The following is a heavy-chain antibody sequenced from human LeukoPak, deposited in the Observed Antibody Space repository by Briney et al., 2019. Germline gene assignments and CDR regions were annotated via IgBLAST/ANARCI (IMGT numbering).Heavy chain of an antibody. Sequence: SETLSLTCSISGGTISSYYWSWIRQPAGKGLEWIGRIYTSGSTNYNPSLKSRVTMSVDTSKKQFSLKLSSVTAADTAVYYCARVGVSSNWFDPWGQGTLVTVSS. CDR3: ARVGVSSNWFDP. CDR2: IYTSGST. D-gene: IGHD3-3*01. CDR1: GGTISSYY. V-gene: IGHV4-4*07. J-gene: IGHJ5*02.